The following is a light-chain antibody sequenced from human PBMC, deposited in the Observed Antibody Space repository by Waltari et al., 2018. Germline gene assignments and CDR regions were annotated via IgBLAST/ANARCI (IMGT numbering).Light chain of an antibody. V-gene: IGLV1-47*01. CDR2: RDN. CDR3: ATWDNSLSGRV. CDR1: NSNIGSNY. J-gene: IGLJ3*02. Sequence: QSVLTQPPSASGTPGQRVTISCSGSNSNIGSNYIYWYQQFPGTAPKLLICRDNQRPSGVPDRVSGSKSGTSASLVIGGLRSEDDADYYCATWDNSLSGRVFGGGTRVTVL.